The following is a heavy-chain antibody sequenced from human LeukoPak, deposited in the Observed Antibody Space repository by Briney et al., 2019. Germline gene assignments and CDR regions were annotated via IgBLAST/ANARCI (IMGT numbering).Heavy chain of an antibody. Sequence: SVKVSCKASGGTFSSYAISWVRQAPGQGLELMGGIIPIFGTANYAQKFQGRVTITTDESTSTAYMELSSLRSEDTAVYYCARGAVRGVIIAFDIWGQGTMVTVSS. CDR1: GGTFSSYA. CDR3: ARGAVRGVIIAFDI. D-gene: IGHD3-10*01. J-gene: IGHJ3*02. CDR2: IIPIFGTA. V-gene: IGHV1-69*05.